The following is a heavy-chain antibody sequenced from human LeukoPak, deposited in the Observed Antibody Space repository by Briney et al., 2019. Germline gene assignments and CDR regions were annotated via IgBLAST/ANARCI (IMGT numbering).Heavy chain of an antibody. CDR3: ARWTDCGGDCHILDH. J-gene: IGHJ4*02. Sequence: SETLSLTCTVSGGSISGYYWSWSRQPPGKGVEWIGNLYYRRGAWYKSSLKSRVTTSVDTSKNEFSLKLTSVTAADTAVYFCARWTDCGGDCHILDHWGQGILVTVSS. CDR1: GGSISGYY. V-gene: IGHV4-59*01. CDR2: LYYRRGA. D-gene: IGHD2-21*02.